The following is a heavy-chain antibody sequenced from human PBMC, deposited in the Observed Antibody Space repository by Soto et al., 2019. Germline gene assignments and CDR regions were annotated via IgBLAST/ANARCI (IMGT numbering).Heavy chain of an antibody. D-gene: IGHD6-13*01. V-gene: IGHV1-69*01. CDR2: LIPIFGTA. Sequence: QVQLVQSGAEVKKPGSSVKVSCKASGGTFSSYAVSWVRQAPGQGLEWMGGLIPIFGTANYAQKFQGRVTITADESTSTAYMELSRLRSEDTAVYYCASALGGSSWYEGIDYWGQGTLVTVSS. J-gene: IGHJ4*02. CDR3: ASALGGSSWYEGIDY. CDR1: GGTFSSYA.